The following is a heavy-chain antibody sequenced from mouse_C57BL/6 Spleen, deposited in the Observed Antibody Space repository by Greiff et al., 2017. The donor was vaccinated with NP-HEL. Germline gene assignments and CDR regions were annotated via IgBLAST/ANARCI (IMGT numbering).Heavy chain of an antibody. CDR1: GFSLSTFGMG. D-gene: IGHD3-2*02. Sequence: QVTLKESGPGILQPSQTLSLTCSFSGFSLSTFGMGVGWIRQPSGKGLEWLAHIWWDDDKYYNPALKSRPIISKDTSKNHVFLKIANVDTADTATYYCARIPAQAFFFAYWGQGTLVTVSA. V-gene: IGHV8-8*01. CDR3: ARIPAQAFFFAY. CDR2: IWWDDDK. J-gene: IGHJ3*01.